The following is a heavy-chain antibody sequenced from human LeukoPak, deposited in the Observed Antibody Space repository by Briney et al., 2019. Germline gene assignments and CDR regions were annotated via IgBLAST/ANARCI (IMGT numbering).Heavy chain of an antibody. D-gene: IGHD1-26*01. CDR1: GFTFSTYA. V-gene: IGHV3-74*01. CDR3: ARSGIRSWFDY. J-gene: IGHJ4*02. Sequence: GGSLRLSCAASGFTFSTYAMNWVRQAPGKGLVWVSRIDSDGSSTSYADSVKGRFTISRDNAKNTLYLQMNSLRAEDTAVYYCARSGIRSWFDYWGQGTLVTVSS. CDR2: IDSDGSST.